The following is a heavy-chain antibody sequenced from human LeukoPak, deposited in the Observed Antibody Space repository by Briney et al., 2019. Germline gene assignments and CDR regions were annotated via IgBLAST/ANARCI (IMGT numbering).Heavy chain of an antibody. CDR3: ARGAREAFDI. V-gene: IGHV3-53*01. Sequence: PGGSLRLSCAASGFTVSSNYMSWVRQAPGKGLEWVPVIYSGGSTYYADSVKGRFTISRDNSKNTLYLQLNSLRAEDTAVYYCARGAREAFDIWGQGTMVTVSS. CDR2: IYSGGST. CDR1: GFTVSSNY. J-gene: IGHJ3*02.